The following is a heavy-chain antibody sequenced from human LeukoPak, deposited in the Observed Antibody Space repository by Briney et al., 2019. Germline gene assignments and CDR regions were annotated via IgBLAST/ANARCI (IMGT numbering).Heavy chain of an antibody. CDR2: IYYSGST. D-gene: IGHD1-26*01. Sequence: SETLSLTCTVSGGSISSSSYYWGWIRQPPGKGLVWIGSIYYSGSTYYNPSLKSRVTISVDTSKNQFSLKLSSVTAADTAVYYCARDSHGTSPFYYYYMDVWGKGTTVTVSS. V-gene: IGHV4-39*07. CDR1: GGSISSSSYY. J-gene: IGHJ6*03. CDR3: ARDSHGTSPFYYYYMDV.